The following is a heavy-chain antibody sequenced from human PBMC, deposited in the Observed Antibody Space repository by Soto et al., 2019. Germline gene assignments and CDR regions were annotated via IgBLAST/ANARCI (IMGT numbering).Heavy chain of an antibody. CDR3: ARYVDTASQTDAFDI. D-gene: IGHD5-18*01. Sequence: QVQLQGSGPGLVKPSETLSLTCTVSGDSVSSFYWTWIRQAPGKGLEWIGYIYYTGSTYYNPSLKSRVTMSVDTSKNQFSLQLNSVTAADTAMYYCARYVDTASQTDAFDIWGQGTMVTVSS. CDR1: GDSVSSFY. J-gene: IGHJ3*02. V-gene: IGHV4-59*02. CDR2: IYYTGST.